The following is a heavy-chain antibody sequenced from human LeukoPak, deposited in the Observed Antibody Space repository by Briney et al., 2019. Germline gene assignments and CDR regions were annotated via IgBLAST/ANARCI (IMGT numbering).Heavy chain of an antibody. CDR3: AKDLTGGYYYYGMDV. CDR1: GFTFRSYS. D-gene: IGHD3-9*01. V-gene: IGHV3-21*01. J-gene: IGHJ6*02. Sequence: QAGGSLRLSCAASGFTFRSYSMNWVRQAPGKGLEWISSISSSRTYIYYADSVRGRFTISRDNAKNSLYLQMNSLRAEDTAVYYCAKDLTGGYYYYGMDVWGQGTTVTVSS. CDR2: ISSSRTYI.